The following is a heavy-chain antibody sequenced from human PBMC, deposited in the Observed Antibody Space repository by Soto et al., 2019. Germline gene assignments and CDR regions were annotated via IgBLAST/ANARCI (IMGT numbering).Heavy chain of an antibody. CDR2: ISYSGST. CDR3: AREEAARIERWFDP. J-gene: IGHJ5*02. Sequence: TSETLSLTCTVSGGSINTINNYWSWIRQPPGKGLEWIGFISYSGSTYYNPSLMSRLTISLDTSTNRFSLKLTSVTAADTAVYYCAREEAARIERWFDPWGQGTLVTVSS. V-gene: IGHV4-30-4*01. D-gene: IGHD6-6*01. CDR1: GGSINTINNY.